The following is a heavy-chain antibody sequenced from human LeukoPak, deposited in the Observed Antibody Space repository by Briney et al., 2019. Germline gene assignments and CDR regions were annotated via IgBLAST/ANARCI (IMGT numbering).Heavy chain of an antibody. D-gene: IGHD6-19*01. CDR3: AREQSGTRGWYTVDY. Sequence: GGSLRLSCAASRFTFSTYAITWVPQGPGKVLEWVSSIRPDGDRTYYANSVRGRFTISRDNSKDTVYLQINGLRVEDTAVYYCAREQSGTRGWYTVDYWGQGTLVTVSS. V-gene: IGHV3-23*01. J-gene: IGHJ4*02. CDR2: IRPDGDRT. CDR1: RFTFSTYA.